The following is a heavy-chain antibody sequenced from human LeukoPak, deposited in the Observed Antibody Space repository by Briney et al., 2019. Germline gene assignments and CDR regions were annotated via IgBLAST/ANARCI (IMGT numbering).Heavy chain of an antibody. CDR3: AGVSSGTYYFNF. D-gene: IGHD1-26*01. J-gene: IGHJ4*02. Sequence: SETLSLTCAVYGGSFSGYYWSWIRQPPGKGLEWIGEINHSGSTNYNPSLKSRVTISVDTSKNQFSLKLSSVTAADTAVYYCAGVSSGTYYFNFWGQGTLVTVSS. V-gene: IGHV4-34*01. CDR1: GGSFSGYY. CDR2: INHSGST.